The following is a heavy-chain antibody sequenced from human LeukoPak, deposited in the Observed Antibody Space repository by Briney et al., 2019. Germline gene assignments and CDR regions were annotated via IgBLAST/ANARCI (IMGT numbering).Heavy chain of an antibody. Sequence: GGSLRLSCAASEFTFSSYWMSWVRQAPGKGLEWVANIKQDGSEKYYVDSVKGRFTISRDNAKNSLYLQMNSLRAEDTAVYYCTRGSPSNWDNWFDPWGQGTLVTVSS. CDR1: EFTFSSYW. CDR2: IKQDGSEK. V-gene: IGHV3-7*01. J-gene: IGHJ5*02. D-gene: IGHD1-1*01. CDR3: TRGSPSNWDNWFDP.